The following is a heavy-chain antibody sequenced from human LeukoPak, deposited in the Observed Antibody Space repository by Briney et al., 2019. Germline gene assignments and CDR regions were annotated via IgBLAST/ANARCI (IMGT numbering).Heavy chain of an antibody. Sequence: GGSLRLSCAASGFTFSSYSMNSVRQAPGKGLEWVSSISSSSSYIYYADSVKGRFTISRDNAKNSLYLQMNSLRAEDTAVYYCARPMTTVTTGDYWGQGTLVTVSS. CDR2: ISSSSSYI. D-gene: IGHD4-17*01. J-gene: IGHJ4*02. CDR1: GFTFSSYS. CDR3: ARPMTTVTTGDY. V-gene: IGHV3-21*01.